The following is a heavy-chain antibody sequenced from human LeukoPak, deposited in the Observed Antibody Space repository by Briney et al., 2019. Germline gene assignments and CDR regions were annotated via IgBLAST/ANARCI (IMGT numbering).Heavy chain of an antibody. J-gene: IGHJ4*02. Sequence: SETLSLTCTVSGGSISSSSYYWGWIRQLPGKGLEWIGSIYYSGSTYYNPSLKSRVTISVDTSKNQFSLKLSSVTAADTAVYYCARIANWGTYGDYWGQGTLVTVSS. V-gene: IGHV4-39*01. CDR2: IYYSGST. CDR1: GGSISSSSYY. CDR3: ARIANWGTYGDY. D-gene: IGHD1-1*01.